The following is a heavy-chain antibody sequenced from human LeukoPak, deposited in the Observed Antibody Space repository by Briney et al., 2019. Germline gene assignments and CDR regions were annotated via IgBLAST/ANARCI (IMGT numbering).Heavy chain of an antibody. CDR3: AGKPYGSGTYYNNWFDP. J-gene: IGHJ5*02. CDR2: ISNDGGNR. D-gene: IGHD3-10*01. Sequence: PGGSLRLSCAGSGFTLNTYGMHWVRQPPGKGLEWVAVISNDGGNRFYADSVKGRFTISRDNSENTVYLQMDSLRPEDTAVYYCAGKPYGSGTYYNNWFDPWGQGTLVTVSS. V-gene: IGHV3-30*03. CDR1: GFTLNTYG.